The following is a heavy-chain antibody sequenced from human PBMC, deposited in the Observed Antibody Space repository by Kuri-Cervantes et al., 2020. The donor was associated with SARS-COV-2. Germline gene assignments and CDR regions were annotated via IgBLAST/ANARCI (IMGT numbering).Heavy chain of an antibody. CDR1: GGSISSGGYS. D-gene: IGHD3-3*01. CDR2: IYYSGST. V-gene: IGHV4-30-2*05. Sequence: SQTLSLTCAVSGGSISSGGYSWSWIRQPPGRGLQWIGYIYYSGSTYYNPSLKSRVTISVDTSKNQFSLKLSSVTAADTAVYYCARAPQKRITIFGVVGSFDYWGQGTLVTVYS. CDR3: ARAPQKRITIFGVVGSFDY. J-gene: IGHJ4*02.